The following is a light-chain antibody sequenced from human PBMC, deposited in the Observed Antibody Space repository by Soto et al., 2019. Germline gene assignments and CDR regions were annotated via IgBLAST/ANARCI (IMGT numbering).Light chain of an antibody. CDR1: SSDVGGYNY. CDR2: DVS. Sequence: QSALTQPRSVSGSPGQSVTISCTGTSSDVGGYNYVSWYQQHPGKAPKLMIYDVSKRPSGVPDRFSGSKSGNTASLTISGLQAEDEADYYCCSYAARVFGTGTKSPS. CDR3: CSYAARV. V-gene: IGLV2-11*01. J-gene: IGLJ1*01.